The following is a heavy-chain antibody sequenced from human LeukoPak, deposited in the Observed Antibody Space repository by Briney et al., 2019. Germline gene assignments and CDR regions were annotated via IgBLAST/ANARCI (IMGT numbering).Heavy chain of an antibody. J-gene: IGHJ4*02. CDR2: IVPIFGTA. D-gene: IGHD5-18*01. CDR3: ARDRGGATWILFDY. CDR1: GGTFSSYA. Sequence: SVKASCKASGGTFSSYAISWVRQAPGQGLEWMGRIVPIFGTANYAQKFQGRVTITTDESTSTAYMELSSLRSEDTAVYYCARDRGGATWILFDYWGQGTLVTVSS. V-gene: IGHV1-69*05.